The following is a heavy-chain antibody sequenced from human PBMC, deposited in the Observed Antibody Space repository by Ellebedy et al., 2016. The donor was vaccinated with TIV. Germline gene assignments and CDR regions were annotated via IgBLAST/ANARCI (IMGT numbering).Heavy chain of an antibody. V-gene: IGHV3-72*01. Sequence: GESLKISXVASGFTFSEHYVDWVRQAPGKGLEWVGRSRNKADGYTTEYAASVKGRFTISRDDSQNSLFLQMNGLKAEDTAVYYCTRYSVASFDYWGQGTLVTVSA. CDR1: GFTFSEHY. CDR3: TRYSVASFDY. J-gene: IGHJ4*02. CDR2: SRNKADGYTT. D-gene: IGHD6-19*01.